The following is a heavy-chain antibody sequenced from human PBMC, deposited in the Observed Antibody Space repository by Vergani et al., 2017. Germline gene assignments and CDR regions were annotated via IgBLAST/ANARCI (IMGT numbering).Heavy chain of an antibody. CDR1: GFTFGDYA. J-gene: IGHJ6*02. Sequence: EVQLVESGGGLVQPGRSLRLSCTASGFTFGDYAMSWFRQAPGKGLEWVGFIRSKAYGGTTEYAASVKGRFTISRDDSKSIAYLQMNSLKTEDTAVYYCARDLRTGYYYYGMDVWGQGTTVTVSS. CDR2: IRSKAYGGTT. V-gene: IGHV3-49*03. CDR3: ARDLRTGYYYYGMDV.